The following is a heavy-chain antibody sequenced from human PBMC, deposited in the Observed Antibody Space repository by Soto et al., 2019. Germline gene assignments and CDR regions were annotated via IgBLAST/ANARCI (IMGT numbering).Heavy chain of an antibody. J-gene: IGHJ4*02. V-gene: IGHV4-59*08. CDR3: ARTSVGSGYYYGYFDS. CDR1: GASINTYY. CDR2: FYYSGST. D-gene: IGHD3-22*01. Sequence: QVQLQESGPGLVKPSETLSLTCTVSGASINTYYWSWIRQPPGKGLEWIGYFYYSGSTNYNPSLKSRITISVDTSKNQASLKLTSVTAADTAVYYCARTSVGSGYYYGYFDSWGQGTLVTISS.